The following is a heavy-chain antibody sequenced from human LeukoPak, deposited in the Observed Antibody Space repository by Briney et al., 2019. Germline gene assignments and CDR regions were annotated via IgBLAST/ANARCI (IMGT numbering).Heavy chain of an antibody. D-gene: IGHD3-10*01. CDR3: ARGGDSPSEDYFDY. CDR1: GGSISSGGYS. V-gene: IGHV4-61*08. J-gene: IGHJ4*02. Sequence: PSETLSLTCAVSGGSISSGGYSWSWIRQPPGKGLEWIGYVYYSGSANYNPSLKSRVTILVDTSKNQFSLKLSSVTAADTAVYYCARGGDSPSEDYFDYWGQGTLVTVSS. CDR2: VYYSGSA.